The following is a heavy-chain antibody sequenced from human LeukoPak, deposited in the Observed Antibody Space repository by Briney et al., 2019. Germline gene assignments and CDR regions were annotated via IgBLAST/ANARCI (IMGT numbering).Heavy chain of an antibody. CDR3: AREVVNYHGSGSFSPRQDYYGMDV. Sequence: ASVKVSCMASGHSFANFGFSWVRQAPGQGLEWMGSISAHNGNTNYAQKFQGRVTMTTDTSTTTAYMELRSLRSNDTAVYYCAREVVNYHGSGSFSPRQDYYGMDVWGQGTRVIVSS. J-gene: IGHJ6*02. V-gene: IGHV1-18*01. D-gene: IGHD3-10*01. CDR1: GHSFANFG. CDR2: ISAHNGNT.